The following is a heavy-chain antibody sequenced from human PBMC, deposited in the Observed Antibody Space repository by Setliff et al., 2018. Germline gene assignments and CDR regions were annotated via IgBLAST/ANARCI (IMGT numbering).Heavy chain of an antibody. V-gene: IGHV3-33*08. CDR3: ARTCSGSGCYAGLES. Sequence: PGGSLRLSCAASGFTFSTYRMHWVRQVPGKGLEGVAVIWDDGGNKYHADSVKGRFTISRDNSKNTLYLQMNSLRPEDTAVYYCARTCSGSGCYAGLESWGQGTPVTVSS. D-gene: IGHD2-15*01. J-gene: IGHJ4*02. CDR1: GFTFSTYR. CDR2: IWDDGGNK.